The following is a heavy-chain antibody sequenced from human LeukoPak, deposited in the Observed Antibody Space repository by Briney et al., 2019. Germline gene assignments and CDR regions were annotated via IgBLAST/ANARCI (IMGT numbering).Heavy chain of an antibody. CDR2: IIPIFGTA. Sequence: PRASVKVSCKASGGTFSSYAISWVRQAPRQGLEWMGGIIPIFGTANYAQKFQGRVTITADESTSTAYMELSSLRSEDTAVYYCARDFSIVGATPSYYFDYWGQGTLVTVSS. D-gene: IGHD1-26*01. V-gene: IGHV1-69*13. CDR3: ARDFSIVGATPSYYFDY. J-gene: IGHJ4*02. CDR1: GGTFSSYA.